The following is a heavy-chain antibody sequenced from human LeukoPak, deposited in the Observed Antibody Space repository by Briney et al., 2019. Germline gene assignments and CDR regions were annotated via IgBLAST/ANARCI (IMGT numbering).Heavy chain of an antibody. CDR3: ASFGVVIMDYFDY. CDR1: GHSLSSSSYY. V-gene: IGHV4-39*01. Sequence: SETLSLTCTVSGHSLSSSSYYWAWSRQPRGKGPERLGSIYYSESTYYNLSLKSRVTISVDTSKNQFSLKLSSVTAADTAVYYCASFGVVIMDYFDYWGQGTLVTVSS. J-gene: IGHJ4*02. D-gene: IGHD3-3*01. CDR2: IYYSEST.